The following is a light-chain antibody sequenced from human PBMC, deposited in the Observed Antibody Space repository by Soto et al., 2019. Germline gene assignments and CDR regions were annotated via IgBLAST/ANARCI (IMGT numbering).Light chain of an antibody. Sequence: QSALTQPPSASGSPGQSVTISCTGTSSDVGGYNYVSWYQQHPGKAPKLMICEVNKRPSGVPDRFSGSKSGNTASLTVSGLQPEDEADYYCSSYAGSNNYVFGTGTKLTVL. V-gene: IGLV2-8*01. CDR2: EVN. CDR3: SSYAGSNNYV. J-gene: IGLJ1*01. CDR1: SSDVGGYNY.